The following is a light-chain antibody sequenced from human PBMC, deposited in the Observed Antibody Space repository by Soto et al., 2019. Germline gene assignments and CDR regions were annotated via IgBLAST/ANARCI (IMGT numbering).Light chain of an antibody. CDR2: ELT. V-gene: IGLV2-8*01. J-gene: IGLJ3*02. Sequence: QSVLTQPPSASGSPGQSVTISCTATSYVSWYQQHPAKAPRLIIYELTKRPSGVPDRFSGSTSGNTASLTVSGLEADDEADYYCASYAGNIWVFGGGTKLTVL. CDR3: ASYAGNIWV. CDR1: SY.